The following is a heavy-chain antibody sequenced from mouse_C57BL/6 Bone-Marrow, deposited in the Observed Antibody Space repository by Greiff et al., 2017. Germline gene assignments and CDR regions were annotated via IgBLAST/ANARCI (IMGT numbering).Heavy chain of an antibody. CDR3: AGRGLLRSLYYFDY. CDR2: ISSGGSYT. V-gene: IGHV5-6*01. D-gene: IGHD1-1*01. CDR1: GFTFSSYG. J-gene: IGHJ2*01. Sequence: EVQRVESGGDLVKPGGSLKLSCAASGFTFSSYGMSWVRQTPDKRLEWVATISSGGSYTYYPDSVKGRFTISRDNAKNTLYLQMSSLKSEDTAMYYCAGRGLLRSLYYFDYWGQGTTLTVSS.